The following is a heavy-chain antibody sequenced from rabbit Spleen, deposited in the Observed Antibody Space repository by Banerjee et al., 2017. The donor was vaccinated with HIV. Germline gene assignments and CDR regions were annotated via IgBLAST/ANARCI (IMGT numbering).Heavy chain of an antibody. D-gene: IGHD2-1*01. J-gene: IGHJ6*01. CDR1: GFSFSGSYW. Sequence: QEQLEESGGDLDKPEGSLTLTCTASGFSFSGSYWICLVRQAPGKGLEWIACIYAGSSGATYYASWAKGRFTISKTSSTTVTLQMTSLTVADTATYFCTIATMTMVITDLWGPGTLVTVS. CDR3: TIATMTMVITDL. CDR2: IYAGSSGAT. V-gene: IGHV1S45*01.